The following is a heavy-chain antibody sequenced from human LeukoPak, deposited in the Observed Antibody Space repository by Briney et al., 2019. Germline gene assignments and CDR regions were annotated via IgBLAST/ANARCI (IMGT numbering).Heavy chain of an antibody. CDR1: GFTFSSYA. J-gene: IGHJ4*02. D-gene: IGHD6-19*01. CDR3: VKITSSSGGDY. Sequence: PGGSLRLSCSASGFTFSSYAMYWVRQAPGKGLEYVSGISSNGGSTYYADSVKGRFTISRDNSKNTLYLQMSSLRAEDTAVYYCVKITSSSGGDYWGQGTLDSLSS. CDR2: ISSNGGST. V-gene: IGHV3-64D*09.